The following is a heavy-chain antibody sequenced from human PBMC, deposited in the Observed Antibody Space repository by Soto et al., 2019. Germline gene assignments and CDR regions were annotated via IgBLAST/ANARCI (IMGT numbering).Heavy chain of an antibody. CDR3: STYYDFWSGYLRWYYMDV. CDR1: GFTFGDYA. J-gene: IGHJ6*03. Sequence: GGSLRLSCTASGFTFGDYAMSWFRQAPGKGLEWVGFIRSKAYGGTTEYAASVKGRFTISIDDSKSIAYLQMNSLKTEDTAVYYCSTYYDFWSGYLRWYYMDVWGKGTTVTVSS. D-gene: IGHD3-3*01. CDR2: IRSKAYGGTT. V-gene: IGHV3-49*03.